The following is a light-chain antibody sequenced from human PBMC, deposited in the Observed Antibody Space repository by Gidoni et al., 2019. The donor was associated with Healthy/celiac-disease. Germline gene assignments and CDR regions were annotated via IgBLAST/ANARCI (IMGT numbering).Light chain of an antibody. J-gene: IGKJ4*01. CDR1: QGIRND. CDR3: LQHNSYPPT. Sequence: DIQMTPSPSSLSASVGDRVTITCRARQGIRNDLGWYQLKPGKAPKRLIYAASSLQSGVPSRFSGSGSGTEFTLTISCLQPKDFATYYCLQHNSYPPTFGGGTKVEIK. CDR2: AAS. V-gene: IGKV1-17*01.